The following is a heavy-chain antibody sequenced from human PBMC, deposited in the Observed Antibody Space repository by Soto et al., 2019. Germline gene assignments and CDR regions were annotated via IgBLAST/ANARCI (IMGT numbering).Heavy chain of an antibody. V-gene: IGHV4-4*02. D-gene: IGHD2-15*01. Sequence: SETLSLTCTVSGGSISPGNWWSWVRQPPGKGLEWIGEIDHSGGTNYNPSLKSRVTLSVDKSKNEVSLRVTSVTAADTAMYYCARVPRLQVVERFFGNWFDPWGPGTLVTASS. CDR3: ARVPRLQVVERFFGNWFDP. CDR2: IDHSGGT. J-gene: IGHJ5*02. CDR1: GGSISPGNW.